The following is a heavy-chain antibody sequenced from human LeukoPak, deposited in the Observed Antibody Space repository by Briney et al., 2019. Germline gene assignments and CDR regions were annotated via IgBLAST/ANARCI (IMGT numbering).Heavy chain of an antibody. V-gene: IGHV4-30-2*01. CDR3: ARGGDPNWFDP. J-gene: IGHJ5*02. CDR1: GGSISSGGYS. Sequence: SETLSLTCAVSGGSISSGGYSWSWIRQPPGKGLEWIGYIYHSGSTYYNPSLKSRVTISVDRSKNQFSLKLSSVTAADTAVYYCARGGDPNWFDPWGQGTLVTVSS. D-gene: IGHD2-21*02. CDR2: IYHSGST.